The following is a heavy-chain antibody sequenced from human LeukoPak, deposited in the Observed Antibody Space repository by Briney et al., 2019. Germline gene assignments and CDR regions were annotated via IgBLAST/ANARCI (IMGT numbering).Heavy chain of an antibody. CDR1: GGSINSYY. D-gene: IGHD2-21*01. CDR3: ARYSNAYARARWFDH. CDR2: IYYSGST. J-gene: IGHJ5*02. Sequence: SETLSLTCIVSGGSINSYYWSWIRQPPGKELEWLGYIYYSGSTNYNTSLKSRVTISVDTSKNQFSLILNSVTAADTAVYYCARYSNAYARARWFDHWGQGTLVTVSS. V-gene: IGHV4-59*13.